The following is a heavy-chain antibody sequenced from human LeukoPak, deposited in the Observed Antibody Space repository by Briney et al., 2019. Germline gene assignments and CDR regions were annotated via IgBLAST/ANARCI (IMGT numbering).Heavy chain of an antibody. Sequence: ASVKVSCKASGYTFNDYYIHWVRQAPGQGLEWMGRIDPDSGGTSYPQKFQGRVTMTRDTSISTAYMELSSLRSDDTVVYYCARMATKIGNWFDPWGQGTLVTVSS. V-gene: IGHV1-2*05. CDR1: GYTFNDYY. D-gene: IGHD5-24*01. CDR2: IDPDSGGT. CDR3: ARMATKIGNWFDP. J-gene: IGHJ5*02.